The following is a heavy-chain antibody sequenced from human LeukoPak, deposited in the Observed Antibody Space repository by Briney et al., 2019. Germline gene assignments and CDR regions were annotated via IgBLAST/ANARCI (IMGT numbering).Heavy chain of an antibody. D-gene: IGHD4-23*01. J-gene: IGHJ5*02. CDR2: MFYSGNT. V-gene: IGHV4-59*08. Sequence: SESLSLTCTVSGGSISPYYWSWIRQSPRKGLEWIGNMFYSGNTNYNPSLKSRVTISVDTSKNRFSLKLSSVTAADTAMYYCARVFGGPVSRRFDPWGQGTLVTVSS. CDR3: ARVFGGPVSRRFDP. CDR1: GGSISPYY.